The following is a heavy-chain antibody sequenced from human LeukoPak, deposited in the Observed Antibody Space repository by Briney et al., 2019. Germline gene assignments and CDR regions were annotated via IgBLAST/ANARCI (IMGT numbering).Heavy chain of an antibody. CDR1: GYSISSGYY. V-gene: IGHV4-38-2*02. CDR3: ARRGFYYDSSGYPASVFDY. CDR2: IYHSGST. Sequence: SETLSLTCTVSGYSISSGYYWGWIRQPPGKGLEWIGSIYHSGSTYYNPSLKSRVTISVDTSKNQFSLKLRSVTAADTAVYYCARRGFYYDSSGYPASVFDYWGQGTLVTVSS. D-gene: IGHD3-22*01. J-gene: IGHJ4*02.